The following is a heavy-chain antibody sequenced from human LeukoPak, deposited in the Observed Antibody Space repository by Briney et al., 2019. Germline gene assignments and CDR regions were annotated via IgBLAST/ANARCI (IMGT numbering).Heavy chain of an antibody. V-gene: IGHV3-30*02. CDR3: AKGALVRTPHYYYYMDV. D-gene: IGHD6-6*01. Sequence: PGGSLRLSCAASGFTFSSYGMHWVRQAPGKGLEWVAFIRYDGSNKYYADSVKGRFTISRDNSKNTLYLQMNSLRAEDTAVYCCAKGALVRTPHYYYYMDVWGKGTTVTVSS. J-gene: IGHJ6*03. CDR2: IRYDGSNK. CDR1: GFTFSSYG.